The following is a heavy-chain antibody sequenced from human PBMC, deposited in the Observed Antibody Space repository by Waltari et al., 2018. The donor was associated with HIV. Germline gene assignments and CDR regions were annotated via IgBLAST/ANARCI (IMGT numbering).Heavy chain of an antibody. D-gene: IGHD3-10*01. J-gene: IGHJ5*02. V-gene: IGHV3-7*01. CDR2: IKQDGSEK. CDR1: GFTFSSYW. CDR3: TRDRRDYYGSGSHNWFDP. Sequence: SGGGLVPPGGSLRLSCEASGFTFSSYWMSWVRQAPGKGLEWVANIKQDGSEKYYVESVKGRFTMSRDNAKKSVYLQMNMLRAEDTAVYYCTRDRRDYYGSGSHNWFDPWGQGILVAVSS.